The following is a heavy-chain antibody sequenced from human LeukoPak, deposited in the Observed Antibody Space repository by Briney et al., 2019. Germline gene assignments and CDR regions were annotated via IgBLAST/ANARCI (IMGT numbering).Heavy chain of an antibody. CDR3: ARDKWLTTTHYFDY. CDR1: VFSVSSNC. Sequence: PGGSLRLSCAASVFSVSSNCMSWVRQAPGKGLEWVSVIYITGSTYYADSVKGRFTISRDNSKNTLYLQMNSLRAEDTAVYYCARDKWLTTTHYFDYWGQGTLVTVSS. V-gene: IGHV3-53*01. J-gene: IGHJ4*02. D-gene: IGHD4-11*01. CDR2: IYITGST.